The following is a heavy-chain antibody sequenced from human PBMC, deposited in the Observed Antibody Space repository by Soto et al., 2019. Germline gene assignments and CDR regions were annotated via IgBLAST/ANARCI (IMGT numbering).Heavy chain of an antibody. V-gene: IGHV3-30*18. CDR1: GFTFSSYG. CDR2: ISDDGSNK. D-gene: IGHD6-19*01. Sequence: QVQLVESGGGVVQPGRSLRLSCAASGFTFSSYGMHWVRQAPGKGLEWVAVISDDGSNKYYADSVKGRFTISRDNSKNTLYLQMNSLRTEDTAVYYCAKEYSSGWSEWGQGTLVTVSS. CDR3: AKEYSSGWSE. J-gene: IGHJ4*02.